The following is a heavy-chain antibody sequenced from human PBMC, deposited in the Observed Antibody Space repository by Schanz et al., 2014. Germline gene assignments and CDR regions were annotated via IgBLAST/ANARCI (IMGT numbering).Heavy chain of an antibody. D-gene: IGHD6-19*01. J-gene: IGHJ5*02. V-gene: IGHV4-59*08. Sequence: QVQLQESGPGLVKPSETLSLTCSVSGGSIRTYFWAWIRQPPGKGLELIGFIYYSGSTNYNPSLKSRATITVDLSKNQFARNLNSVTAADTGVYYCARQYSGWSRFDPWGQGIRVTVSS. CDR3: ARQYSGWSRFDP. CDR2: IYYSGST. CDR1: GGSIRTYF.